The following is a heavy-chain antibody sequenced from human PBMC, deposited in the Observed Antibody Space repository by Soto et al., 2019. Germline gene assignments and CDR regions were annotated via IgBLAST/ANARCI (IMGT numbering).Heavy chain of an antibody. V-gene: IGHV1-2*04. CDR3: ARDRYSSSWYDY. J-gene: IGHJ4*02. CDR1: GYTFTGYY. CDR2: INPNSGGA. D-gene: IGHD6-13*01. Sequence: ASVKVSCKASGYTFTGYYMHWVRQAPGQGLEWMGWINPNSGGANYAQKFQGWVTMTRDTSISTAYMELSRLRSDDTAVYYCARDRYSSSWYDYWGQGTLVTVSS.